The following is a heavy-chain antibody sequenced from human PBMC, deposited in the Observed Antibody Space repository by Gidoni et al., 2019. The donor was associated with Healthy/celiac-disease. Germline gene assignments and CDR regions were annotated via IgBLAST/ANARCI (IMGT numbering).Heavy chain of an antibody. Sequence: QLQLQESGPGLVKPSETLSLTCTVSGVSISSSSYYWGWIRQPPGKGLEWIGSIYYSGSTYYNPSLKSRVTISVDTSKNQFSLKLSSVTAADTAVYYWARHNYGSGSYWGNWFDPWGQGTLVTVSS. J-gene: IGHJ5*02. D-gene: IGHD3-10*01. CDR2: IYYSGST. V-gene: IGHV4-39*01. CDR1: GVSISSSSYY. CDR3: ARHNYGSGSYWGNWFDP.